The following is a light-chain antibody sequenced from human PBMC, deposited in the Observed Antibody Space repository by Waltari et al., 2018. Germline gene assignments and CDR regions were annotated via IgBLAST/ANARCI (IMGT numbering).Light chain of an antibody. CDR3: FQHSSGLS. J-gene: IGKJ2*03. CDR2: RAS. CDR1: QRVGSS. V-gene: IGKV3-11*01. Sequence: VILTQSPATLSLSPGERDTLSCRARQRVGSSVAWSQQKPGQAPRLLIRRASSRATGIPDRFGGSGSGTEFTLTISSLEPEDVGIYHCFQHSSGLSFGQGTEVEI.